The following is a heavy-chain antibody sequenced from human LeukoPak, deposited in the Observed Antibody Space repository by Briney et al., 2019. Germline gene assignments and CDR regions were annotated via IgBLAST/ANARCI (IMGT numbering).Heavy chain of an antibody. V-gene: IGHV3-23*01. CDR2: ISGSGGST. CDR1: GFTFSSYA. CDR3: AKDGQWLARPPYDYFDY. D-gene: IGHD6-19*01. Sequence: GGSLRLSCAASGFTFSSYAMSWVRQAPGKGLEWVSAISGSGGSTHYADSVKGRFTISRDNSKNTLYLQMNGLRAEDTAVYYCAKDGQWLARPPYDYFDYWGQGTLVTVSS. J-gene: IGHJ4*02.